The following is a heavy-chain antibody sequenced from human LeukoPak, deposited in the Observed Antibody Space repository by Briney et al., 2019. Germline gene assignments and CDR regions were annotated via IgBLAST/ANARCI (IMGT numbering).Heavy chain of an antibody. CDR2: IYSGGST. CDR3: ASGLEIAALDY. V-gene: IGHV3-53*01. D-gene: IGHD6-13*01. CDR1: GFTVSSNY. Sequence: GGSLRLSCAASGFTVSSNYMSWVRQAPGKGLEGVSVIYSGGSTYYADSVKGRFTISRDNSKNTLYLQMNSLRAEDTAVYYCASGLEIAALDYWGQGTLVTVSS. J-gene: IGHJ4*02.